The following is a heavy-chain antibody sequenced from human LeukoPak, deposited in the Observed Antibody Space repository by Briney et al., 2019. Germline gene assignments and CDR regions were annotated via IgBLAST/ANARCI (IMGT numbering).Heavy chain of an antibody. CDR1: GYTFSSYE. CDR2: ISAYNGNT. CDR3: ATGIVGATTLDY. V-gene: IGHV1-18*01. Sequence: ASVKVSCKASGYTFSSYEINWVRQAPGQGLEWMGWISAYNGNTNYAQKLQGRVTMTTDTSTSTAYMELRSLRSDDTAVYYCATGIVGATTLDYWGQGTLVTVSS. D-gene: IGHD1-26*01. J-gene: IGHJ4*02.